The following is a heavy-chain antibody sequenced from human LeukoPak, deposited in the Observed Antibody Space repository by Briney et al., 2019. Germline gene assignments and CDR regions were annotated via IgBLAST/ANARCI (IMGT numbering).Heavy chain of an antibody. V-gene: IGHV3-74*01. CDR1: VFAFGDNW. J-gene: IGHJ4*02. Sequence: GGSLRLSCAASVFAFGDNWMHWVRQAQRKGQVWVSRIASDGSSTTYADSVKGRFSISRDNAKNTLYLQMNSLRVEDTAVYYCARGRPHGNDYWGQGTLVTVSS. CDR2: IASDGSST. D-gene: IGHD4-23*01. CDR3: ARGRPHGNDY.